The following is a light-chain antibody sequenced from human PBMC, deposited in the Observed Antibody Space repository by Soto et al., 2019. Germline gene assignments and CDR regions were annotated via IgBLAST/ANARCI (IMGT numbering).Light chain of an antibody. CDR3: QSYDSSLSGSR. CDR2: GNS. V-gene: IGLV1-40*01. CDR1: SSNIGAGYD. J-gene: IGLJ1*01. Sequence: QSVLTQPPSVSGAPGQRVTIAFTGSSSNIGAGYDVHWYQQLPGTAPKLLIYGNSNRPSGVPDRFSGSKSGTSASLAITGLQAEDEADYYCQSYDSSLSGSRFGTGTKVTVL.